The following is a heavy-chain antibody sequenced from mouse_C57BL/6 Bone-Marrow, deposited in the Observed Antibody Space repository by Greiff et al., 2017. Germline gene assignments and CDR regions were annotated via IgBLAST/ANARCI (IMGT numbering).Heavy chain of an antibody. CDR1: GYTFTSYW. D-gene: IGHD2-4*01. J-gene: IGHJ3*01. CDR2: IYPSDSET. V-gene: IGHV1-61*01. Sequence: QVQLQQSGAELVRPGSSVKLSCKASGYTFTSYWMDWVKQRPGQGLEWIGNIYPSDSETHYNQKFKDKATLTVDKSSSTAYMQLSSLTSEDSAVYYCAREAFYYDYDDWFAYWGQGTLVTVSA. CDR3: AREAFYYDYDDWFAY.